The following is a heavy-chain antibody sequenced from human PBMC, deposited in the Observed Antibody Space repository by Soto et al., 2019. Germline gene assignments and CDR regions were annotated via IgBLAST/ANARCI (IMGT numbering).Heavy chain of an antibody. CDR3: ARRHEGSGPHYFDY. V-gene: IGHV1-8*01. CDR1: GYTFNNYE. Sequence: ASVKVSCKASGYTFNNYEIHWVRQATGQGLEWMGWMNPYSGNTGYAQKFQGRVSFTRDTSIGTAYMELSSLKSEDTAVYYCARRHEGSGPHYFDYWGQGSLVTVSS. CDR2: MNPYSGNT. J-gene: IGHJ4*02.